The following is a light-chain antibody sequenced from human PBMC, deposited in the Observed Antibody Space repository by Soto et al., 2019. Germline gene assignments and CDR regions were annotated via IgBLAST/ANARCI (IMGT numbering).Light chain of an antibody. CDR3: HHYNHWPPAT. CDR2: RAS. V-gene: IGKV3-15*01. J-gene: IGKJ1*01. CDR1: QSVSSK. Sequence: EIVMTQSPATLSVTPGERATLSCRASQSVSSKLAWYQQKPGQAPRLLIYRASTRATDIPARFSGSGSGTEFTLTISSLQSEDFAVYYCHHYNHWPPATFGQGTKVDIK.